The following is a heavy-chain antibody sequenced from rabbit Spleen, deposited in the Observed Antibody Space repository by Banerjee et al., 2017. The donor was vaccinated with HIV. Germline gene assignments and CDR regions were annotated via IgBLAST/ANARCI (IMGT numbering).Heavy chain of an antibody. CDR2: IDPIFGNR. D-gene: IGHD2-1*01. V-gene: IGHV1S47*01. J-gene: IGHJ4*01. Sequence: QEHLVESGGGLVQPGGSLKLSCKASGFDLSSYGVSWVRQAPGKGLEWIGYIDPIFGNRYYASWVNGRFTISSHNAQNTLYLQLNSLTAADTATYFCVRDLGYDDYSEKGYFNLWGPGTLVTVS. CDR1: GFDLSSYG. CDR3: VRDLGYDDYSEKGYFNL.